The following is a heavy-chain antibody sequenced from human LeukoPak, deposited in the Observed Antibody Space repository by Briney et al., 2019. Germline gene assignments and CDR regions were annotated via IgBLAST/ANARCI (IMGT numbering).Heavy chain of an antibody. J-gene: IGHJ4*02. CDR1: GYTFTSYD. V-gene: IGHV1-18*01. CDR2: ISAYNGNT. CDR3: ARDLGIAVAGSPLDY. Sequence: ASVKVSCKASGYTFTSYDISWVRQAPGQGLEWMGWISAYNGNTNYAQKLQGRVTMTTDTSTSTAYMELRSLRSDDTAVYYCARDLGIAVAGSPLDYWGQGTLVTVSS. D-gene: IGHD6-19*01.